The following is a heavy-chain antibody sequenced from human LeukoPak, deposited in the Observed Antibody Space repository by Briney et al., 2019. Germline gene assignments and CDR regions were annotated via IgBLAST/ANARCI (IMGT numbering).Heavy chain of an antibody. CDR1: TYSVRNGYY. CDR3: AREKIGYYDGSGRGWFDP. V-gene: IGHV4-38-2*02. CDR2: IYFSGST. D-gene: IGHD3-22*01. Sequence: PSETLSLTCTVSTYSVRNGYYWGWIRQPPGKGLEWIGSIYFSGSTYYNPSLKSRVTISVDTSKNQFSLNLTSVTAADTAVYYCAREKIGYYDGSGRGWFDPWGQGTLVTVSS. J-gene: IGHJ5*02.